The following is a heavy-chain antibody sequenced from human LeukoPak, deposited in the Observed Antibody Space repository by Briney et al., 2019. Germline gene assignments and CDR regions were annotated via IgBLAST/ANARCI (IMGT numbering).Heavy chain of an antibody. CDR3: ARGIRSPLFDY. D-gene: IGHD3-16*01. V-gene: IGHV1-18*01. CDR1: GYTFTHYG. CDR2: INTYNGDT. J-gene: IGHJ4*02. Sequence: GASVKVSCKASGYTFTHYGITWVRPAPGQGIAWMGWINTYNGDTECAQKLQGRVTMTTDTSTSTAFMELRSLRSDDSAVYYCARGIRSPLFDYWGLGTLVTVSP.